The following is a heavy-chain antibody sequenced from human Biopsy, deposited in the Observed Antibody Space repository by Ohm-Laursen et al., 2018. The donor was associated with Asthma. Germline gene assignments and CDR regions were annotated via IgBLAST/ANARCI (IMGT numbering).Heavy chain of an antibody. CDR3: AKRRGYSGHDNDY. D-gene: IGHD5-12*01. Sequence: SLRLSCAAPGSMFRSFGMHWVRQAPGKGLEWVAVISYDGNHKFYENSVKGRFTISRDNSKNTLYLQMNSLRTEDTAVYYCAKRRGYSGHDNDYWGQGTLVIVSS. CDR2: ISYDGNHK. CDR1: GSMFRSFG. V-gene: IGHV3-30*18. J-gene: IGHJ4*02.